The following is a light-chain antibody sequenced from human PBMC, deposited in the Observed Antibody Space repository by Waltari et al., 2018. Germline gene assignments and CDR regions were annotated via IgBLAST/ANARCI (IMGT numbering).Light chain of an antibody. CDR2: DVR. J-gene: IGLJ2*01. CDR3: CTSASTTTVVL. Sequence: QSALTQPRSVSGSPGQSVTIPCTGTRSDVGYYNFVSRYQHHPAKAPKLMIYDVRKRPSVVPELFSGSKSGNTAFLTISGLQAKDEADYYCCTSASTTTVVLFGGGTKLTVL. CDR1: RSDVGYYNF. V-gene: IGLV2-11*01.